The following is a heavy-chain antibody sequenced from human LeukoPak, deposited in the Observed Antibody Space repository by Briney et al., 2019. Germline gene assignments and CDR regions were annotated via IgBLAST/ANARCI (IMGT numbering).Heavy chain of an antibody. D-gene: IGHD4-17*01. CDR2: ISGSGGNT. CDR3: ATDLYGDYDFDC. J-gene: IGHJ4*02. V-gene: IGHV3-23*01. CDR1: GFTFSSYA. Sequence: PGGSLRLSCAASGFTFSSYAMSWVRQAPGKGLEWGSVISGSGGNTYYADSVKGRFTISRDNSKNTLYLQLNSLRAEDTAVYYCATDLYGDYDFDCWGQGTLVTVSS.